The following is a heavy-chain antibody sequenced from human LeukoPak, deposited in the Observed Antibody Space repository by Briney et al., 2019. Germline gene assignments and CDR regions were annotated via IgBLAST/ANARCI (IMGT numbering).Heavy chain of an antibody. CDR2: IDEDGDVK. V-gene: IGHV3-7*01. CDR3: ARHVPRGRSDFDC. Sequence: PGGSLRLSCAASGFTFSNHWMAWVRQTPGKGPEWVANIDEDGDVKSYAESVKGRFTVSRDNGRTSVYLQMNSLRAEDTTIYYCARHVPRGRSDFDCWGQGALVTVT. CDR1: GFTFSNHW. D-gene: IGHD5-12*01. J-gene: IGHJ4*02.